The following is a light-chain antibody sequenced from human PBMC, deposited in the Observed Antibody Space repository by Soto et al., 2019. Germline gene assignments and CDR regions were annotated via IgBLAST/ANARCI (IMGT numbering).Light chain of an antibody. Sequence: QSALTQPPSASGSPGQSVTISCTGTSSDIGGYDHVSWYQQHPGKAPKVVIYEVTKRPSGVPDRFSGFKAGNTASLTVFGLQPEDEADYYCGSFAGPVWVFGRGTKVTVL. V-gene: IGLV2-8*01. J-gene: IGLJ3*02. CDR3: GSFAGPVWV. CDR2: EVT. CDR1: SSDIGGYDH.